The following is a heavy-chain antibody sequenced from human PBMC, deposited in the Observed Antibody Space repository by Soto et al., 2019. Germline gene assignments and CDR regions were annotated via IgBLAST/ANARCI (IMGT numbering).Heavy chain of an antibody. V-gene: IGHV4-31*03. CDR2: IYYSGST. CDR3: AGIYSGSPGGTLRY. D-gene: IGHD1-26*01. Sequence: QVQLQESGPGLVKPSQTLSLTCTVSGGSISSGGYYWPWIRQHPWKGLEWTGYIYYSGSTYYNPSLKSRVTISVDTSKNQFYLNLSSVTAADTAVYYFAGIYSGSPGGTLRYWGQGTLVTVSS. CDR1: GGSISSGGYY. J-gene: IGHJ4*02.